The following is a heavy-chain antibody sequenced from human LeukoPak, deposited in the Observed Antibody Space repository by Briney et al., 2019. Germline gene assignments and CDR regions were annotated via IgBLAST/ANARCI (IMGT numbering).Heavy chain of an antibody. CDR2: IYTSGST. V-gene: IGHV4-4*07. Sequence: PSETLSLTRTVSGGSISSYYWSWIRQPAGKGLEWIGRIYTSGSTNYNPSLKSRVTISVDTSKNQFSLKLSSVTAADTAMYYCARHASGYTYFDYWGHGTLVTVSS. J-gene: IGHJ4*01. D-gene: IGHD5-12*01. CDR1: GGSISSYY. CDR3: ARHASGYTYFDY.